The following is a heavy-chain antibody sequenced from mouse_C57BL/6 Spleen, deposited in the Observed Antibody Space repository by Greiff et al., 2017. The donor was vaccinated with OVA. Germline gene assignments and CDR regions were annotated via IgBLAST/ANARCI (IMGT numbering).Heavy chain of an antibody. Sequence: QVQLKQSGAELARPGASVKLSCKASGYTFTSYGISWVKQRTGQGLEWIGEIYPRSGNTYYNEKFKGKATLTADKSSSTAYMELRSLTSEDSAVYFCARGPSNWYYFDYWGQGTTLTVSS. V-gene: IGHV1-81*01. CDR1: GYTFTSYG. D-gene: IGHD4-1*01. J-gene: IGHJ2*01. CDR2: IYPRSGNT. CDR3: ARGPSNWYYFDY.